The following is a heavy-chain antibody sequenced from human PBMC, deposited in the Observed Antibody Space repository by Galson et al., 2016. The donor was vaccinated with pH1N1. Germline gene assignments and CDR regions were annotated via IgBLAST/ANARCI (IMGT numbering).Heavy chain of an antibody. Sequence: ASTFTFSRHGMNWVRQAPGKGLEWISYISSSSTRVFYADSVKGRFTISRDNAKNSLSLQMKSLRAEDTADYYCVRDDYESWSGYDAFDIWGPGTMVTVSS. D-gene: IGHD3-3*01. V-gene: IGHV3-48*04. J-gene: IGHJ3*02. CDR3: VRDDYESWSGYDAFDI. CDR1: TFTFSRHG. CDR2: ISSSSTRV.